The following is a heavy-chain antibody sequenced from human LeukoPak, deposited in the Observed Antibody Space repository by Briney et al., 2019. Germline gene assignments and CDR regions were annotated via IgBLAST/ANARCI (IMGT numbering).Heavy chain of an antibody. CDR3: DATYYYDGSSDY. CDR2: ISSTGSNI. CDR1: GFTFSTYE. Sequence: GGSLRLSCAASGFTFSTYEMNWVRQAPGKGLEWVSYISSTGSNIYYADSVKGRFTISRDNAKNSLYLLMNSLRTEDTAVYYCDATYYYDGSSDYWGQGTLVTVSS. V-gene: IGHV3-48*03. J-gene: IGHJ4*02. D-gene: IGHD3-22*01.